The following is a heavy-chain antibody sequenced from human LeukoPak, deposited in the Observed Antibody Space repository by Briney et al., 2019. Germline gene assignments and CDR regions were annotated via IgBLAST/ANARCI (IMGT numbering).Heavy chain of an antibody. CDR1: GATFSSLA. D-gene: IGHD2-2*01. CDR3: ARASVVVPAAAESYYYYYMDV. Sequence: GASVKVSCKASGATFSSLAISWVRQAPGQGLEWMGGIFPISGTSNYAQKFQGRVTFTSDESTSTAYVELSSLRSEDTAVYYCARASVVVPAAAESYYYYYMDVWGKGTTVTVSS. J-gene: IGHJ6*03. V-gene: IGHV1-69*01. CDR2: IFPISGTS.